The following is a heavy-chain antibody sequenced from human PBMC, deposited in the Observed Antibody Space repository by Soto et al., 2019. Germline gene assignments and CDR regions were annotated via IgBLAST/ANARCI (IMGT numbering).Heavy chain of an antibody. V-gene: IGHV3-23*01. CDR1: GFTFSNYA. CDR3: AKVKTWTYLDF. CDR2: ISGSGDNT. D-gene: IGHD5-12*01. Sequence: WGSLRLSCAASGFTFSNYAMTWFRQAPGKGLEWVSSISGSGDNTYYADSVKGRFTISRDNSKNTLYVQMNSLRAEDTAVYYCAKVKTWTYLDFWGQGSLVTVSS. J-gene: IGHJ4*02.